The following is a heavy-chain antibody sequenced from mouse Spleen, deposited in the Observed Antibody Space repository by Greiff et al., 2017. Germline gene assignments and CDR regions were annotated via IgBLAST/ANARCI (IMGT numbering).Heavy chain of an antibody. CDR1: GYTFTSYW. CDR2: IYPGSGST. V-gene: IGHV1-55*01. Sequence: QVQLQQPGAELVKPGASVKMSCKASGYTFTSYWITWVKQRPGQGLEWIGDIYPGSGSTNYNEKFKSKATLTVDTSSSTAYMKLSSLTSEDSAVYYCARSSMITTGGWFAYWGQGTLVTVSA. CDR3: ARSSMITTGGWFAY. J-gene: IGHJ3*01. D-gene: IGHD2-4*01.